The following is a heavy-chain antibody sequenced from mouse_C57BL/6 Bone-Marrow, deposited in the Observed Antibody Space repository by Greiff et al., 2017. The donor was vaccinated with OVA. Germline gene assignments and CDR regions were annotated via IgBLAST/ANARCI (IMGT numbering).Heavy chain of an antibody. CDR1: GYTFTSYG. CDR3: AKAYYDYDGDPYYYAMDY. J-gene: IGHJ4*01. CDR2: IYPRSGNT. Sequence: QVQLQQSGAELARPGASVKLSCKASGYTFTSYGISWVKQRTGQGLEWIGEIYPRSGNTYYNEKFKGKATLTADKSSSTAYIELRSLTSEDSAVYFCAKAYYDYDGDPYYYAMDYWGQGTSVTVSS. V-gene: IGHV1-81*01. D-gene: IGHD2-4*01.